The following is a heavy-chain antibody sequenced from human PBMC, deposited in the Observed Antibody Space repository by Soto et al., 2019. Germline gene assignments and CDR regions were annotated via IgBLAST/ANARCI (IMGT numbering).Heavy chain of an antibody. CDR3: VHPRSTVQIPPT. CDR2: ISSNGDST. V-gene: IGHV3-64D*06. D-gene: IGHD4-17*01. J-gene: IGHJ5*02. Sequence: HPGWSLRLSCSSSVFTFIMFSMHWVRQAPGKGLEYVSGISSNGDSTYYADSVKGRFTISRDNPKNTLYLQMSSLRAVDTAVYCCVHPRSTVQIPPTWGQGTLVTVSS. CDR1: VFTFIMFS.